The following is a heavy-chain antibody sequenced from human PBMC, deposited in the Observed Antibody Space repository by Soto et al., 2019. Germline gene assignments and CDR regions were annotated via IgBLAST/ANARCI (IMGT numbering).Heavy chain of an antibody. CDR1: GYTFTSYY. CDR2: INPSGGST. CDR3: ARSIEQQLVKILFDP. D-gene: IGHD6-13*01. J-gene: IGHJ5*02. Sequence: ASVKVSCKASGYTFTSYYMHWVRQAPGQGLEWMGIINPSGGSTSYAQKFQGRVTMTRDTSTSTVYMELSSLRSEDTAVYYCARSIEQQLVKILFDPWGQGTLVTVSS. V-gene: IGHV1-46*01.